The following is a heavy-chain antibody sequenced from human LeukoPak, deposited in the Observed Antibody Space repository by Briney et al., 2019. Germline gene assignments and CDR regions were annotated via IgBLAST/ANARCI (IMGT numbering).Heavy chain of an antibody. CDR2: INTDGSST. Sequence: TGGSLRLSCAASGFTFSSYWMHWVRQAPGKGLVWVSRINTDGSSTNYADSVKGRFTISRDNAKNTLYLQMNSLRADDTAVYYCARERRTAMPKDAFDIWGQGTIVTVSS. V-gene: IGHV3-74*01. CDR1: GFTFSSYW. D-gene: IGHD5-18*01. J-gene: IGHJ3*02. CDR3: ARERRTAMPKDAFDI.